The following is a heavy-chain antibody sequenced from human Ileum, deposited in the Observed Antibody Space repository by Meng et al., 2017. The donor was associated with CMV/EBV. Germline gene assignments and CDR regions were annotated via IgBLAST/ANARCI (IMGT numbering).Heavy chain of an antibody. D-gene: IGHD1-26*01. CDR3: ARDLTNKWFYY. CDR2: MYFSGIA. CDR1: GDPISGGSHS. Sequence: QMRLEESGPGLVKPAETLSLTCRASGDPISGGSHSWAWFRQPPGKRLEWIGSMYFSGIADYNPSLKSLVTISLHATQKQFSLRLTSVTAADSAVYFCARDLTNKWFYYWGQGTLVTVSS. J-gene: IGHJ4*02. V-gene: IGHV4-39*07.